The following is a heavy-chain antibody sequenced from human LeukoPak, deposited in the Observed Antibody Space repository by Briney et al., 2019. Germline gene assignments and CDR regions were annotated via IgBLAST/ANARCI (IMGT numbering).Heavy chain of an antibody. CDR1: GGSISSYY. V-gene: IGHV4-59*12. D-gene: IGHD3-16*02. CDR2: IYYSGST. J-gene: IGHJ4*02. Sequence: PSETLSLTCTVSGGSISSYYWSWIRQPPGKGLEWIGYIYYSGSTNYNPSLKSRVTISVDTFKNQFSLKLSSVTAADTAVYYCARASRLGELSLGYWGQGTLVTVSS. CDR3: ARASRLGELSLGY.